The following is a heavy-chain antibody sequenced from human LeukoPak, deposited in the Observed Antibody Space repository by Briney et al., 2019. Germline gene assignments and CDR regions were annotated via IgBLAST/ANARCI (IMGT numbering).Heavy chain of an antibody. CDR2: ISSNGGST. V-gene: IGHV3-64*01. CDR1: GFTFNSYT. J-gene: IGHJ4*02. CDR3: ARERVDCSGGNCLYYFDY. Sequence: QPGGSLRLSCAASGFTFNSYTMHWVRQAPGKGLEYVSAISSNGGSTYYANSVKGRFTISRDNSKNTLYLQMGSLRAEDMAVYYCARERVDCSGGNCLYYFDYWGQGTLVTVSS. D-gene: IGHD2-15*01.